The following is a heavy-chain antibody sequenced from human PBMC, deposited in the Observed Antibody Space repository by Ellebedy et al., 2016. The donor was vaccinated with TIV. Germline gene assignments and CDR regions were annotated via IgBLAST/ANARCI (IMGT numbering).Heavy chain of an antibody. J-gene: IGHJ4*02. D-gene: IGHD2-21*02. V-gene: IGHV3-23*01. CDR2: LTSGGAIT. Sequence: GESLKISCAASGFTFASYAMSWVRQAPGEGLQWVSSLTSGGAITYYADSVRGRFTISRDNSKNTLYLQMNSLRAEDTAVYYCARGQCGGDCFLFDHWGQGALVTVSS. CDR1: GFTFASYA. CDR3: ARGQCGGDCFLFDH.